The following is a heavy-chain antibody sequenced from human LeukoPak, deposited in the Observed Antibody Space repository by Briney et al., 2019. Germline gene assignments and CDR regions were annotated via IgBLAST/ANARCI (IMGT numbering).Heavy chain of an antibody. CDR1: GFTFSSYA. Sequence: GGSLRLSCAASGFTFSSYAMSWVRQAPGKGLEWVSAISGSGGSTYYADSVKGRFTISRDNSKNTLYLQMNSLRAEDTAVYYCAKQVGERWELLGLDYWGQGTLVTVSS. CDR3: AKQVGERWELLGLDY. CDR2: ISGSGGST. D-gene: IGHD1-26*01. J-gene: IGHJ4*02. V-gene: IGHV3-23*01.